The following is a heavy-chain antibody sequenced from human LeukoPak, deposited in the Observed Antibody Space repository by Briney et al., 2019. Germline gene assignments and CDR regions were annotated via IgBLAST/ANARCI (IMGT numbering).Heavy chain of an antibody. CDR3: ARKYCSSISCSYAFDI. CDR1: GGSISSSSYY. CDR2: IYYSGST. V-gene: IGHV4-39*07. Sequence: SETQSLTCTVSGGSISSSSYYWGWIRQPPGKGLEWIGSIYYSGSTYYNPSLKSRVTISVDTSKNQFSLKLSSVTAADTAVYFCARKYCSSISCSYAFDIWAQGTMVTVSS. D-gene: IGHD2-2*01. J-gene: IGHJ3*02.